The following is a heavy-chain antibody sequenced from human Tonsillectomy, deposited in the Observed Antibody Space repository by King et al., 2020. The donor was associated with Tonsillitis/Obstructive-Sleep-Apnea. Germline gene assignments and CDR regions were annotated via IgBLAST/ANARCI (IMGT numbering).Heavy chain of an antibody. CDR1: GFTFSSYA. CDR2: IRGSGGST. CDR3: AKLGNLEWLGYYYYMDV. J-gene: IGHJ6*03. Sequence: VQLVDSGGGLEQPGGSLRLSCVASGFTFSSYAMSWVRQAPGKGLEWVSGIRGSGGSTYYADSVKGRLTISSDNSKNTLYLQMNSLRAEDTAVYYCAKLGNLEWLGYYYYMDVWGKGTTVTVSS. V-gene: IGHV3-23*04. D-gene: IGHD3-3*01.